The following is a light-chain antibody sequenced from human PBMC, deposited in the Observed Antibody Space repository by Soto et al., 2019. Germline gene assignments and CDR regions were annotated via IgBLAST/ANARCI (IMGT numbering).Light chain of an antibody. J-gene: IGLJ2*01. V-gene: IGLV1-40*01. Sequence: QSVLTQPPSVSGALGQRVTISCTGSTSNIGAASNVYWYQQLPGVAPKLLLFDDNSRPSGVPDRFSASKSGTSASLAITGLQAEDEADYYCQSYDFSLTSVVFGGGTKLTVL. CDR2: DDN. CDR1: TSNIGAASN. CDR3: QSYDFSLTSVV.